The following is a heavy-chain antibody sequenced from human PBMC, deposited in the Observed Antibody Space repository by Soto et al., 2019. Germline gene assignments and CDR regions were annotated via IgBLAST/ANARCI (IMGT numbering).Heavy chain of an antibody. CDR3: ARADYGDYLLDY. CDR1: GGYSSDYY. Sequence: SENLSLSWTVSGGYSSDYYGSWISQPPGKGLEWIGYIYYSGSTNYDPSLKSRVTISVDTSKNQFSLKLSSVTAADTAVYYCARADYGDYLLDYWGQGTLVTVSS. CDR2: IYYSGST. J-gene: IGHJ4*02. D-gene: IGHD4-17*01. V-gene: IGHV4-59*01.